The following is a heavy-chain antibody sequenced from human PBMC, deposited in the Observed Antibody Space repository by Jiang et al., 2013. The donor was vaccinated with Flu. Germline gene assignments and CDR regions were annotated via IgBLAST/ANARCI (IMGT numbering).Heavy chain of an antibody. CDR3: ANQLLRFWGGSQSYYFDY. Sequence: QLVESWGRLGTAWGSLRLSCAASGFTFSSYAMSWVRQAPGKGLEWVSAISGSGGSTYYADSVKGRFTISRDNSKNTLYLQMNSLRAEDTAVYYCANQLLRFWGGSQSYYFDYWGQGTLVTVSS. V-gene: IGHV3-23*04. CDR2: ISGSGGST. D-gene: IGHD3-3*01. CDR1: GFTFSSYA. J-gene: IGHJ4*02.